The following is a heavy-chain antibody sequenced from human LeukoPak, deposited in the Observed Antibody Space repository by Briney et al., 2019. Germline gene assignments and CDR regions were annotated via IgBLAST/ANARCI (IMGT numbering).Heavy chain of an antibody. CDR2: INHSGST. D-gene: IGHD4-11*01. V-gene: IGHV4-34*01. CDR1: GGSFSGYY. CDR3: ARGQSNVSYFDY. Sequence: SETLSRTCAVYGGSFSGYYWSWIRQPPGKGLEWIGEINHSGSTNYNPSLKNRATISVDTSKNQFSLRLSSVTAADTAVYYCARGQSNVSYFDYWGQGTLVTVSS. J-gene: IGHJ4*02.